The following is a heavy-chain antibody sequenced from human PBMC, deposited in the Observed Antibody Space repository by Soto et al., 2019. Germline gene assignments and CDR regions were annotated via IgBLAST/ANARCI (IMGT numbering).Heavy chain of an antibody. CDR2: ISWNSGSI. CDR1: GFTFDDYA. CDR3: AKARAYYDFWSGYYLDY. Sequence: EVQLVESGGGLVQPGRSLRLSCAASGFTFDDYAMHWVRQAPGKGLEWVSGISWNSGSIGYADSVKGRFTISRDNAKNSLYLQMNSLRAEDTALYYCAKARAYYDFWSGYYLDYWGQGTLVTVSS. J-gene: IGHJ4*02. V-gene: IGHV3-9*01. D-gene: IGHD3-3*01.